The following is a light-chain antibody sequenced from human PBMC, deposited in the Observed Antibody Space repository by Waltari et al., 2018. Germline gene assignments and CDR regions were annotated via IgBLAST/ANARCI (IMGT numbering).Light chain of an antibody. Sequence: DIQMTQSPSSLSASVGDRVTITCRASQTISTYLNWYQQKPGKAPGLLIYAVFSLQSGVPSRFSGSGSGTEFTLTISSLQPEDFATYYCQQSFSGLSWTFGQGTKVEVQ. CDR3: QQSFSGLSWT. J-gene: IGKJ1*01. CDR2: AVF. CDR1: QTISTY. V-gene: IGKV1-39*01.